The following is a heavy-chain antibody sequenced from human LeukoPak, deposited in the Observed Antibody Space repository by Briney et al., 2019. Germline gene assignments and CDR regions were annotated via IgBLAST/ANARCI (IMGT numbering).Heavy chain of an antibody. D-gene: IGHD4-17*01. CDR3: ARTDYAHDY. Sequence: PSETLSLTCAVYGGSFSGYYWSWIRQPPGKGLEWIGEINHSGSTNYNPSLKSRVTISVDTSKNQFSLKLSSVTAADTAVYYCARTDYAHDYWGQGTLVTVSS. CDR2: INHSGST. V-gene: IGHV4-34*01. CDR1: GGSFSGYY. J-gene: IGHJ4*02.